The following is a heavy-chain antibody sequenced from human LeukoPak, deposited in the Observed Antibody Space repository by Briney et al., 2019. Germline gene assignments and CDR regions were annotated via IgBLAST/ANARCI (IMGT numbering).Heavy chain of an antibody. J-gene: IGHJ4*02. CDR1: GFTFNTYE. V-gene: IGHV3-48*03. CDR2: VSSSGTTM. Sequence: GSLRLSCAASGFTFNTYEMSWVRQAPGKGLEWVSCVSSSGTTMYHADSVKGRFTISRDNAKNSLYLQMNSLRAEDAAVYYCARRYCSSASCLFDYWGQGTLVTVSS. D-gene: IGHD2-2*01. CDR3: ARRYCSSASCLFDY.